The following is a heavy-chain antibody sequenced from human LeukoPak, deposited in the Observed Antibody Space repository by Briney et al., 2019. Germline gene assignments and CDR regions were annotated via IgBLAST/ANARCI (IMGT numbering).Heavy chain of an antibody. CDR3: ARDFFRGNLPLTY. V-gene: IGHV1-2*02. CDR1: GYTFTGYY. J-gene: IGHJ4*03. CDR2: INPNSGGT. D-gene: IGHD3-10*01. Sequence: GASVKVSFKASGYTFTGYYIPWVRQAPGQGLEWMGWINPNSGGTNYAQKFQGRVTLTRDTSISTAYMELSRLTSDDTAVYYCARDFFRGNLPLTYWGQGTPVTVSS.